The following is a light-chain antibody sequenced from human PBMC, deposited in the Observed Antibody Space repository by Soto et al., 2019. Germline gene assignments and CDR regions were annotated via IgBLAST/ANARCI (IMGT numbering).Light chain of an antibody. V-gene: IGKV1-5*01. Sequence: DIQMTQSPSTLSASVGDRVTITCRASQSISSWLAWYQQKPGKAPKLLIYDASSLESGVPSRFSGSGSGTEFTLTISSLQPDDFATYYCQQYNSIRGTFGQGTKLDIK. CDR2: DAS. CDR3: QQYNSIRGT. CDR1: QSISSW. J-gene: IGKJ1*01.